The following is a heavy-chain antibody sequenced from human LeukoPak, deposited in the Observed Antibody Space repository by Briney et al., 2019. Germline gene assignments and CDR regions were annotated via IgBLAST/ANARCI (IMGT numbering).Heavy chain of an antibody. Sequence: PSETLSLTWAVYGGSFSGYYWSWIRQPPGKGLEWIGEINHSGSTNYNPSLKSRVTISVDTSKNQFSLKPSSVTAADTAVYYCARGRQLWFNAFDIWGQGTMVTVSS. CDR2: INHSGST. D-gene: IGHD5-18*01. CDR1: GGSFSGYY. V-gene: IGHV4-34*01. CDR3: ARGRQLWFNAFDI. J-gene: IGHJ3*02.